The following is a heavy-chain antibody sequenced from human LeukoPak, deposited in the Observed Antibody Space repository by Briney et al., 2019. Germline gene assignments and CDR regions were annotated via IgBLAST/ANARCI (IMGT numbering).Heavy chain of an antibody. CDR1: GYTFTSYY. V-gene: IGHV1-46*01. J-gene: IGHJ6*02. CDR3: ARDPYDSSGSYLERYGMDV. Sequence: ASVNVSCKASGYTFTSYYMHWVRQAPGQGLEWMGIINPSVGSTNYAQKFQGRVTMTRDTSTSTVYMELSSLRSEDTAVYYCARDPYDSSGSYLERYGMDVWGQGTTVTVSS. D-gene: IGHD3-22*01. CDR2: INPSVGST.